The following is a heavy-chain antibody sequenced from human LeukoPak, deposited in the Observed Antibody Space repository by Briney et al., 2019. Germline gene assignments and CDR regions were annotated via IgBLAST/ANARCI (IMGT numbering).Heavy chain of an antibody. D-gene: IGHD6-19*01. CDR2: IIPIRGIA. CDR1: GGTFSGYS. Sequence: GASVKVSCKASGGTFSGYSMSWVRQAPGQGLEWMGWIIPIRGIANYAQKFQGRVTITVDKSKNTVYMELSSLRSDDAAVYYSARDVATGIAVAAHPWGQGTLVTVSS. J-gene: IGHJ5*02. V-gene: IGHV1-69*04. CDR3: ARDVATGIAVAAHP.